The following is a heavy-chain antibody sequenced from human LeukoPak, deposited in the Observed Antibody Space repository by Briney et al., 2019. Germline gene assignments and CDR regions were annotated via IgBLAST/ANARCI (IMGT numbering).Heavy chain of an antibody. CDR2: IIPIFGTA. CDR3: ARASIAVAGTRRRPYYFDY. D-gene: IGHD6-19*01. Sequence: SVKVSCKASGGTFSSYAISWVRQAPGQGLEWMGGIIPIFGTANYAQKFQGRVTITADESTSTAYMELSSLRSEDTAVYYCARASIAVAGTRRRPYYFDYWGQGTLVTVSS. CDR1: GGTFSSYA. V-gene: IGHV1-69*13. J-gene: IGHJ4*02.